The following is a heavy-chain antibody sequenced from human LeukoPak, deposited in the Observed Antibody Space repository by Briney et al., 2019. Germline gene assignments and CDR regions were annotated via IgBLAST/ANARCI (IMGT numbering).Heavy chain of an antibody. CDR3: AKLPYSYGYDYFDY. CDR2: ISGSGGST. CDR1: GFSFSSYA. Sequence: GGSLRLSCAASGFSFSSYAMSWVRQAPGKGLERVTAISGSGGSTYYADSVKGRFTISRDNSKNTLYLQMNSLRAEDTAVYYCAKLPYSYGYDYFDYWGQGTLVTVSS. J-gene: IGHJ4*02. D-gene: IGHD5-18*01. V-gene: IGHV3-23*01.